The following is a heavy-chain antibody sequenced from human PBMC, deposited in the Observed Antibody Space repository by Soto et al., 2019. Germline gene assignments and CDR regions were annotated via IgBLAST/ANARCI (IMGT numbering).Heavy chain of an antibody. Sequence: EVHLVESGGGLVQPGGSLRLSCAASGFTFSSYSLNWVRQAPGKGLEWVSYITSSGTTVYYADSVRGRFTISRDNAKNSLYLQMNSLRDDYRAVYYCARGSSNWAYYFDCWGQGTLVTVSP. CDR3: ARGSSNWAYYFDC. J-gene: IGHJ4*02. CDR2: ITSSGTTV. D-gene: IGHD6-13*01. CDR1: GFTFSSYS. V-gene: IGHV3-48*02.